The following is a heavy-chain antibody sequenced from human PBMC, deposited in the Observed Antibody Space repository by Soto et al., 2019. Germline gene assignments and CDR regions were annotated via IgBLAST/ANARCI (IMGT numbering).Heavy chain of an antibody. D-gene: IGHD3-10*01. V-gene: IGHV1-69*04. J-gene: IGHJ6*02. CDR1: SYTYTIYG. CDR3: ARNPYYYGSGSF. Sequence: ASVKVCCKASSYTYTIYGISWVRQAPGQGLEWMGRIIPILGIANYAQKFQGRVTITADKSTSTAYMELSSLRSEDTAVYYCARNPYYYGSGSFWGQGTTVTVSS. CDR2: IIPILGIA.